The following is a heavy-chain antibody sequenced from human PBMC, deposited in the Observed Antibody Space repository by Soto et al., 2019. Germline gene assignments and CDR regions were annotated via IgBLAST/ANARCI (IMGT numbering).Heavy chain of an antibody. V-gene: IGHV3-53*02. D-gene: IGHD6-6*01. J-gene: IGHJ4*02. CDR3: ARGSVDSISWYYFDY. CDR2: IYSGGST. Sequence: EVQLVETGGGLIQPGGSLRLSCAASGFTVSSNYMSWVRQAPGKGLEWVSVIYSGGSTYYADSVKGRFTISRDNSKNTLYLQMNSLRAEDTAVYYCARGSVDSISWYYFDYWGQGTLVTVSS. CDR1: GFTVSSNY.